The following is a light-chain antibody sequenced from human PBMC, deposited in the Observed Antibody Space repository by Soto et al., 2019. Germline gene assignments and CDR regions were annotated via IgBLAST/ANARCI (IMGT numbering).Light chain of an antibody. J-gene: IGKJ3*01. CDR2: GAS. V-gene: IGKV3-20*01. CDR1: QSVRSSD. Sequence: EIVLTQSPGTLSLSPGERGTLSCRASQSVRSSDLAWYQQKPGQTPRLLIFGASRRATDIPDRFSGSGSGTDFTLTISRLEPEDFAVYYCQQSSTSPFTFGPGTKVDIK. CDR3: QQSSTSPFT.